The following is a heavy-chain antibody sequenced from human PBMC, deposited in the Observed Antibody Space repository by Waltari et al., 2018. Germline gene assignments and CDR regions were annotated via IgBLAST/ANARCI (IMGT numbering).Heavy chain of an antibody. CDR2: VNTEDGET. CDR3: VVGGYCSPSICPWDY. J-gene: IGHJ4*02. CDR1: GYAPTDVY. Sequence: EVQEVQSGAEVTEPGAPVRIPCKSGGYAPTDVYLPWLQLAPGKGLEWMGRVNTEDGETMYGMNFRDRITMTADTSTNTAYMELSSLRSADTAVYYCVVGGYCSPSICPWDYWGQGTLVTVSS. D-gene: IGHD2-15*01. V-gene: IGHV1-69-2*01.